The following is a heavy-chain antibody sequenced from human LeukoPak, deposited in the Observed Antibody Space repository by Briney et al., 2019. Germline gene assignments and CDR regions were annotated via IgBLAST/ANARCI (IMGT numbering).Heavy chain of an antibody. CDR2: ISPNSGGT. J-gene: IGHJ5*02. CDR1: GYTFTGYY. CDR3: ARGYCSGGSCYSVENWFDP. D-gene: IGHD2-15*01. V-gene: IGHV1-2*06. Sequence: ASVKVSCKAAGYTFTGYYMFWVRQAPGQGLEWMGRISPNSGGTNYAQKFQGGVTMTRDTSISTAYMELSRLRSDDTAVYYCARGYCSGGSCYSVENWFDPWGQGTLVTVSS.